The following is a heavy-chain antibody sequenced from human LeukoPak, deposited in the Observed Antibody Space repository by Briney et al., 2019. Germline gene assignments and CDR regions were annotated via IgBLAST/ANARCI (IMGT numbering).Heavy chain of an antibody. J-gene: IGHJ3*02. CDR1: GGSISSGGYS. V-gene: IGHV4-30-2*01. CDR2: IYHSGST. Sequence: SETLSLTCAVSGGSISSGGYSWSWIRQPPGKGLEWIGYIYHSGSTYYHPSLKSRVTISVDRSKNQFSLKLSSVTAADTAVYYCARDYDDAFDIWGQGTMVTVSS. D-gene: IGHD5-12*01. CDR3: ARDYDDAFDI.